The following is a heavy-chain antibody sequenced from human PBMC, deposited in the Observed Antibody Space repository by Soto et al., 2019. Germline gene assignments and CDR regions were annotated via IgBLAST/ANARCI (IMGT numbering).Heavy chain of an antibody. V-gene: IGHV1-69*01. Sequence: QVQLVQSGAEVKKPGFSEKVSCKASGGTFSRYAISWVRQAPGQGLEWMGGIIPIFGTANYAQKFQGRVTITADESTSTAYMELSSLRSEDTAVYYCTRSFDTAMDIHYWGQGTLVTVSS. CDR1: GGTFSRYA. D-gene: IGHD5-18*01. J-gene: IGHJ4*02. CDR3: TRSFDTAMDIHY. CDR2: IIPIFGTA.